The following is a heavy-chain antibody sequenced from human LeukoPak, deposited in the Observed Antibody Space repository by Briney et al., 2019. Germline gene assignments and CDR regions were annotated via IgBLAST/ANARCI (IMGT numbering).Heavy chain of an antibody. CDR2: INPHSGGT. CDR1: GYTLTELS. CDR3: ARDPNSSGWKTLSDY. Sequence: GASVKVSCKVSGYTLTELSMHWVRQAPGQGLEWLGRINPHSGGTNSAQKFQGRVTMTRDTSISTAYMELNRLRSDDTAVYYCARDPNSSGWKTLSDYWGQGTLVTVSS. D-gene: IGHD6-19*01. J-gene: IGHJ4*02. V-gene: IGHV1-2*06.